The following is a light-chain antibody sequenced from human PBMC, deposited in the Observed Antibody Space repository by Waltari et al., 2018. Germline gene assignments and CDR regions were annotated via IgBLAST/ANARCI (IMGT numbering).Light chain of an antibody. CDR2: GAS. CDR1: QRVSRT. CDR3: QHYVRLPAT. Sequence: EIVLTQSPGILSLSPGERATLSCRASQRVSRTLAWYQQKPGQAPRLLIYGASTRATGIPDRFSGGGSGTDFSLTISRLEAEDFAVYYCQHYVRLPATFGQGTKVEIK. J-gene: IGKJ1*01. V-gene: IGKV3-20*01.